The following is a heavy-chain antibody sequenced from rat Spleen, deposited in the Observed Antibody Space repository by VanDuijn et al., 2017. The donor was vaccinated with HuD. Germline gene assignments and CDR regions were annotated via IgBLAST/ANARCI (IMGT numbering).Heavy chain of an antibody. CDR1: GFTFSDYY. D-gene: IGHD1-4*01. Sequence: EVQLVESGGGLVQPGRSLKLSCAASGFTFSDYYLACVRQAAKKGLEWVASISTGTATYYRDSVKCRFTLSRDNANSTLYLQMGSLRSDDTSTYYCARHTRVFWFAYWGQGTLVTVSS. V-gene: IGHV5-25*01. CDR2: ISTGTAT. CDR3: ARHTRVFWFAY. J-gene: IGHJ3*01.